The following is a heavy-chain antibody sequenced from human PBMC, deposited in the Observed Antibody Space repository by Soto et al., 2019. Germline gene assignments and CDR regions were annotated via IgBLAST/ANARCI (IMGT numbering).Heavy chain of an antibody. CDR3: ARVRGSGSNPGGYYYYYMDV. CDR1: GGSFSGYY. CDR2: INHSGST. Sequence: SETLSLTCAVYGGSFSGYYWSWIRQPPGKGLEWIGEINHSGSTNYNPSLKSRVTISVDTSKNQFSLKLSSVTAADTAVYYCARVRGSGSNPGGYYYYYMDVWGKGTTVTVSS. J-gene: IGHJ6*03. D-gene: IGHD3-10*01. V-gene: IGHV4-34*01.